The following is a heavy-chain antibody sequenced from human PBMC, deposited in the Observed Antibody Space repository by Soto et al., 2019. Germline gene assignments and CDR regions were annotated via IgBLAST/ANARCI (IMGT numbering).Heavy chain of an antibody. CDR1: GGTFSSYA. D-gene: IGHD2-21*02. Sequence: SVKVSCKVSGGTFSSYAISWVRQAPGQGLEWMGGIIPIFGTANYAQKFQGGVTITADKSTSTAYMELSSLRSGDTAVYYCAREGPLAYCGGDCPPSYAFDIWGQGTMVTVSS. CDR2: IIPIFGTA. CDR3: AREGPLAYCGGDCPPSYAFDI. V-gene: IGHV1-69*06. J-gene: IGHJ3*02.